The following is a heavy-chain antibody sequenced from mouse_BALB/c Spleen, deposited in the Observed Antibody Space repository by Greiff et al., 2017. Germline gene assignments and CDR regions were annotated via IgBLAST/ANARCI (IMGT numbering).Heavy chain of an antibody. CDR1: GYTFTSYW. CDR2: IDPYDSET. Sequence: VQLQESGPELVKPGASVKMSCKASGYTFTSYWMNWVKQRPEQGLEWIGRIDPYDSETHYNQKFKDKAILTVDKSSSTAYMQLSSLTSEDSAVYYCARWDGPPFDVWGAGTTVTVSS. V-gene: IGHV1S126*01. CDR3: ARWDGPPFDV. J-gene: IGHJ1*01. D-gene: IGHD2-3*01.